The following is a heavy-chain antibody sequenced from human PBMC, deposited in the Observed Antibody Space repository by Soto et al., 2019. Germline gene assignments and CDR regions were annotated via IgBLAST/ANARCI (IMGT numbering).Heavy chain of an antibody. CDR1: GFTFTNTW. CDR3: ASHSVWTFNY. CDR2: IRQDGGER. V-gene: IGHV3-7*01. Sequence: GGSLRLSCVASGFTFTNTWMTWVRQAPGKGLEWVANIRQDGGERYYVDSAEGRFTISRDNAKNSLYLEMNSLRAEDTAVYYCASHSVWTFNYWGQGTLVTVSS. D-gene: IGHD1-1*01. J-gene: IGHJ4*02.